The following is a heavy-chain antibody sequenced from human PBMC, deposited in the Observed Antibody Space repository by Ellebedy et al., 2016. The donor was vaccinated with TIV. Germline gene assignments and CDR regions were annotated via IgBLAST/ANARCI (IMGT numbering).Heavy chain of an antibody. V-gene: IGHV4-39*07. CDR2: IYYSGRT. CDR3: ARDLRTYYDILTGYRPSYYFDY. D-gene: IGHD3-9*01. J-gene: IGHJ4*02. CDR1: GDSISSSSYY. Sequence: SETLSLTXTVSGDSISSSSYYWGWIRQPPGKGLEWIGSIYYSGRTYYNSSLKSRVTISVDTSKNQFSLKLTSVTAADAAVYYCARDLRTYYDILTGYRPSYYFDYWGQGTLVTVSS.